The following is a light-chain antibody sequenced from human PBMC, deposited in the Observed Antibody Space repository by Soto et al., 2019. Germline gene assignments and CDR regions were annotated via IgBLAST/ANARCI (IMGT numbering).Light chain of an antibody. Sequence: SALTQPPSVSGSPGQSVTISCTGTSSDVGSYDRVSWYQQPPGTAPKLIIYEVSNRPSGVPDRFSGSKSGNTASLTISGLQPEDETDYYCTSFTTSKTYVFGTGTKLTVL. J-gene: IGLJ1*01. CDR1: SSDVGSYDR. CDR3: TSFTTSKTYV. V-gene: IGLV2-18*02. CDR2: EVS.